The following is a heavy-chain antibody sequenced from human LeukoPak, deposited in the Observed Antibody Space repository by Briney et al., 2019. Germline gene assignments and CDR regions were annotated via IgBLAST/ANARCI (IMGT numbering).Heavy chain of an antibody. CDR3: ARGKWELLSHYWCFDL. CDR1: GDSVSSNSAA. V-gene: IGHV6-1*01. J-gene: IGHJ2*01. Sequence: SQTLSLTCAISGDSVSSNSAAWNWIRQSPSRGLEWLGRTYYRSKWYNDYAVSVKSRITINPYTSKNQFSLQLNSVTPEDTAVYYCARGKWELLSHYWCFDLWGRGTLVTVSS. D-gene: IGHD1-26*01. CDR2: TYYRSKWYN.